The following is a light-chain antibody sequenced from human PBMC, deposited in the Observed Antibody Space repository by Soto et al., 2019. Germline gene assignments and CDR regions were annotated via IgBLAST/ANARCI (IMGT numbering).Light chain of an antibody. V-gene: IGLV2-14*01. Sequence: QSALTQPASVSGSAGQSITISCSGTMRDVGAYNLVSWYQQHPGTAPKLIIYEVSNRPSGVSNRFSGSKSGNTASLTISGLQAEDEADYYCSSYTRSSRYVFGTGTKLTVL. CDR1: MRDVGAYNL. J-gene: IGLJ1*01. CDR3: SSYTRSSRYV. CDR2: EVS.